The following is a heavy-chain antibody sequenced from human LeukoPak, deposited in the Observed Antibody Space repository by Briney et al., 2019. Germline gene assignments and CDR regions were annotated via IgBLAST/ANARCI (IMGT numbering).Heavy chain of an antibody. V-gene: IGHV4-39*01. D-gene: IGHD3-22*01. Sequence: PSETLSLTCSVSRASFNGSDYCWGWVRQPPGKGLEWTGTIYYRGNTYYNPSLTSRVTISADTSKMQFSLKLTSATAADTAVYYCADSGGYLGDDVFDSWGRGTLVTVSS. CDR2: IYYRGNT. J-gene: IGHJ3*02. CDR3: ADSGGYLGDDVFDS. CDR1: RASFNGSDYC.